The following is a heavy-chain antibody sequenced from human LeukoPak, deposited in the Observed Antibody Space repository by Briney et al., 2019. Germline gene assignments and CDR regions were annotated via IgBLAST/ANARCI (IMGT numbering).Heavy chain of an antibody. CDR2: IYYSAST. CDR3: ARAKRHSGHAFDI. J-gene: IGHJ3*02. CDR1: GGSISSSSYY. V-gene: IGHV4-39*01. Sequence: PSETLSLTCTVSGGSISSSSYYWGWIRQPPGKGLEWIGSIYYSASTYYNPSLKSRVTISVDTSKNQFSLKLSSVTAADTAVYYCARAKRHSGHAFDIWGKGTMVTVSS. D-gene: IGHD5-12*01.